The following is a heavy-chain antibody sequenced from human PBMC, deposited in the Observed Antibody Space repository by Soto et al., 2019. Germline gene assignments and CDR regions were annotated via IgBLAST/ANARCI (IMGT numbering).Heavy chain of an antibody. CDR3: ARDRRRRDGYNADY. CDR2: ISYDGSNK. J-gene: IGHJ4*02. V-gene: IGHV3-30-3*01. D-gene: IGHD5-12*01. CDR1: GFTFSSYA. Sequence: QVQLVESGGGVVQPGRSLRLSCAASGFTFSSYAMHWVRQAPGKGLEWVAVISYDGSNKYYADSVKGRFTISRDNSKNTLYLQMNSLRAEDTAVYYCARDRRRRDGYNADYWGQGTLVTVSS.